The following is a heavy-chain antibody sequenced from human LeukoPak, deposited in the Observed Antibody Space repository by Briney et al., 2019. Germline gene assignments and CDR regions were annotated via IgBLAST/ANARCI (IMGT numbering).Heavy chain of an antibody. J-gene: IGHJ5*02. D-gene: IGHD3-22*01. CDR3: ARVVIGWFDP. V-gene: IGHV4-59*08. CDR2: IYYSGST. Sequence: SETLSLTCTVSGGFISSYYWSWIRQPPGKGLEWIGYIYYSGSTNYNPSLKSRVTISVDTSKNQFSLKLSPVTAADTAVYYCARVVIGWFDPWGQGTLVTVSS. CDR1: GGFISSYY.